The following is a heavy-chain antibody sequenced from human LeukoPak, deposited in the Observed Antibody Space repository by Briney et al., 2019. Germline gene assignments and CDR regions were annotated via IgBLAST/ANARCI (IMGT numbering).Heavy chain of an antibody. V-gene: IGHV4-38-2*02. Sequence: SETLSLTCTVSGYSISSGYYWGWIRQPPGKGLEWIRSFYHSGSTYYNPSLKSRVTISVDTSKNQFSLKLSSVTAADKAVYYCARVGYPYYFDYWGQGTLVTVSS. CDR2: FYHSGST. J-gene: IGHJ4*02. D-gene: IGHD5-12*01. CDR1: GYSISSGYY. CDR3: ARVGYPYYFDY.